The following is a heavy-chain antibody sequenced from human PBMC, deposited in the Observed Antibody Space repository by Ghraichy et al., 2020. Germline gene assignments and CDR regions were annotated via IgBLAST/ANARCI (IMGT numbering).Heavy chain of an antibody. V-gene: IGHV3-53*01. CDR1: GFTVSSNY. CDR2: IYSGGST. CDR3: AREERMVRGVTLDYYYYYGMDV. D-gene: IGHD3-10*01. Sequence: TCAASGFTVSSNYVSWVRQAPGKGLEWVSVIYSGGSTYYADSVKGRFTISRDNSKNTLYIQMNSLRAEDTAVYYCAREERMVRGVTLDYYYYYGMDVWGQGTTVTVSS. J-gene: IGHJ6*02.